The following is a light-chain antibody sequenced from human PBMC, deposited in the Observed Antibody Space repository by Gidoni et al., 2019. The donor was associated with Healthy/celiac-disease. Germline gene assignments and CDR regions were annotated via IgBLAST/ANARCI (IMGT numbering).Light chain of an antibody. Sequence: ELVMTQSHAPLSVSPGERATLSCRASQSVSSQLAWYQQKAGQAPRLLIYGASTRATGIPARLSGSGCGTEFTLTSSSLQSEGFAVYYCQQYNNLPPWTCGQGTKVEIK. CDR1: QSVSSQ. J-gene: IGKJ1*01. CDR2: GAS. CDR3: QQYNNLPPWT. V-gene: IGKV3-15*01.